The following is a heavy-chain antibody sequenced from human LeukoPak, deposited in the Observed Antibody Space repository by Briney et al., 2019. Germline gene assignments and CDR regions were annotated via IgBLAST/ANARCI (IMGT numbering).Heavy chain of an antibody. CDR2: ITGSGTNT. CDR1: GFTFSSYA. V-gene: IGHV3-23*01. CDR3: ARDDKGYCSGGSCYLIPSVDY. J-gene: IGHJ4*02. Sequence: GGSLRLSCAASGFTFSSYAMSWVRQAPGKGLEWVSAITGSGTNTYYADSVKGRFTISRDSSNNTLYLQMNSLRAEDTAVYYCARDDKGYCSGGSCYLIPSVDYWGQGTLVTVSS. D-gene: IGHD2-15*01.